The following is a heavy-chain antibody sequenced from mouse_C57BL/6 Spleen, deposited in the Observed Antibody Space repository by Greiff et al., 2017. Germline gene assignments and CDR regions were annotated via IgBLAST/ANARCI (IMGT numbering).Heavy chain of an antibody. CDR2: INPSTGGT. Sequence: VQLQQPGPELVKPGASVKISCKASGYSFTGYYMNWVKQSPEKSLEWIGEINPSTGGTTYNQKFKAKATLTVDKSSSTAYMQRKSLTSEDSAVYYCARSDYGPFAYWGQGTLVTVSA. CDR1: GYSFTGYY. D-gene: IGHD1-1*01. J-gene: IGHJ3*01. V-gene: IGHV1-42*01. CDR3: ARSDYGPFAY.